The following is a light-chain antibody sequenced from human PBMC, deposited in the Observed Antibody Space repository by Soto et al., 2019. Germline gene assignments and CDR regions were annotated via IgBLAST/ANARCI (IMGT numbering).Light chain of an antibody. J-gene: IGKJ2*01. CDR1: QDISNY. CDR2: DAS. V-gene: IGKV1-33*01. Sequence: DIQMTQSPSSLSASVGDRVTITCQASQDISNYLNWYQQKPGKAPKLLIYDASNLETGVPSRFSGSGSGTDVTVTISSLQPEDIATEYCQQYDNLPYTLGQGTKLEIK. CDR3: QQYDNLPYT.